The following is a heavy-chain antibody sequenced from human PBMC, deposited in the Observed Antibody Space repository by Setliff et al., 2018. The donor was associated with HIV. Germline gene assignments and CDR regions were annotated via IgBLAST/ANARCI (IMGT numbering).Heavy chain of an antibody. D-gene: IGHD5-12*01. CDR2: INPSGGST. J-gene: IGHJ4*02. Sequence: ASVKVSCKASGGTFSSYVISWVRQAPGQGPEWMGIINPSGGSTTYSQKFQGRVIMTRDTSTSTVYMELNSLRSEDTAVYYCARVGDGYNSFDYWGQGTLVTVSS. CDR3: ARVGDGYNSFDY. CDR1: GGTFSSYV. V-gene: IGHV1-46*01.